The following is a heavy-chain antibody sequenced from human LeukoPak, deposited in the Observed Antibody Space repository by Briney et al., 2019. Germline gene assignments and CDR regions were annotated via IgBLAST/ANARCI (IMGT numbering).Heavy chain of an antibody. J-gene: IGHJ4*02. CDR2: VNEDGTAR. Sequence: GGCPRLSCAVSGFTRSSFWMNSVRQAPGPGLEWVATVNEDGTARFYVDSVKGRFTIFRDNTRSSLGLQMNSLTVEDTAMYYCEAPATAWGQGTLVTVSS. V-gene: IGHV3-7*01. CDR1: GFTRSSFW. CDR3: EAPATA. D-gene: IGHD6-25*01.